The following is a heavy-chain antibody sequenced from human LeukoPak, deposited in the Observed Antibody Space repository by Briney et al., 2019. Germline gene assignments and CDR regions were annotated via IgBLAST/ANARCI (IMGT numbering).Heavy chain of an antibody. Sequence: PSETLSLTCTVSGGSISSSSYYWSWIRQPPGTGLEWIGEINHSGSTNYNPSLKSRVTISVDTSKNQFSLKLSSVTAADTAVYYCARGLTYYYDSSGYYFDYWGQGTLVTVSS. D-gene: IGHD3-22*01. CDR2: INHSGST. CDR3: ARGLTYYYDSSGYYFDY. V-gene: IGHV4-39*07. J-gene: IGHJ4*02. CDR1: GGSISSSSYY.